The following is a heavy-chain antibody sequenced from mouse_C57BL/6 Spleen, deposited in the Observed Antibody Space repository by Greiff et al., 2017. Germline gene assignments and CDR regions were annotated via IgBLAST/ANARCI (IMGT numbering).Heavy chain of an antibody. CDR2: IYPGSGST. D-gene: IGHD1-1*01. J-gene: IGHJ4*01. Sequence: QVQLQQSGAELVKPGASVQMSCKASGYTFTSYWITLVKQRPGQGLEWIGDIYPGSGSTNSNEKFKSKATLTVDTSSSTAYMQLSSLTSEDSAVYYCAREGILRGDYWGQGTSVTVSS. CDR1: GYTFTSYW. V-gene: IGHV1-55*01. CDR3: AREGILRGDY.